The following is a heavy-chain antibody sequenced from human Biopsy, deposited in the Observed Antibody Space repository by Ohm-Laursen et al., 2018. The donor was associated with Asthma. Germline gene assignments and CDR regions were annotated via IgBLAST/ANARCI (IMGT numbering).Heavy chain of an antibody. CDR3: AKAERYLDWYWFDP. V-gene: IGHV3-30*18. Sequence: SLRLSCSASGFTFGSYGMHWVRQAPGKGLEWVAVISYDGSNKYYADSVKGRFTISRDNSKNTLYLQMNSLRAEDTAVYYCAKAERYLDWYWFDPWGQGTLVTVSS. J-gene: IGHJ5*02. CDR2: ISYDGSNK. CDR1: GFTFGSYG. D-gene: IGHD3-9*01.